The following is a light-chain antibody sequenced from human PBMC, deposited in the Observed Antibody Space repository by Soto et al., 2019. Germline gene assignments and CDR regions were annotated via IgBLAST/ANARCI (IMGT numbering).Light chain of an antibody. Sequence: EIVLTQSPGTLSLSPGERATLSCRASQSVSSSYLAWYQQKPGQAPRLLIYGASSRATGIPDRFSGSGSGTEFTLTISSLQSEDFAVYYCEQYNNWPHAFGGGTKVDIK. CDR2: GAS. CDR1: QSVSSSY. J-gene: IGKJ4*01. CDR3: EQYNNWPHA. V-gene: IGKV3-20*01.